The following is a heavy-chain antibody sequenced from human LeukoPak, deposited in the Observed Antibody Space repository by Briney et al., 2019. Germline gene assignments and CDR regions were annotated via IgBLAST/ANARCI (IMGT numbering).Heavy chain of an antibody. CDR3: ARERLLTAYFDY. Sequence: SETLSLTCTVSGGSISSGGYYWSWIRQHPGKGLEWIGYIYYSGSTYYNPSLKSRVTISVDTSKNQFSLKLSSVTAADTAVYYCARERLLTAYFDYWGQGTLVTVSS. V-gene: IGHV4-31*03. CDR2: IYYSGST. J-gene: IGHJ4*02. D-gene: IGHD2-15*01. CDR1: GGSISSGGYY.